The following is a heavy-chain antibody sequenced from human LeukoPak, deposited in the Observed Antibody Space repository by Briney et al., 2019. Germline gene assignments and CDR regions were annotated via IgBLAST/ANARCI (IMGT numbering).Heavy chain of an antibody. CDR2: MNPNSGNT. Sequence: GESLKISCKGSGYTFTSYDINWVRQATGQGLEWMGWMNPNSGNTGYAQKFQGRVTMTRNTSISTAYMELSSLRSEDTAVYYCARRARIAAAGTFDYWGQGTLVTVSS. V-gene: IGHV1-8*01. D-gene: IGHD6-13*01. CDR1: GYTFTSYD. CDR3: ARRARIAAAGTFDY. J-gene: IGHJ4*02.